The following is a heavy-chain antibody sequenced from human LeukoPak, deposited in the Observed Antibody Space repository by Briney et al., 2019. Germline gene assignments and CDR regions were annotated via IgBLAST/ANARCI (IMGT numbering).Heavy chain of an antibody. D-gene: IGHD6-19*01. J-gene: IGHJ4*02. CDR2: ISYDGSNK. V-gene: IGHV3-30*18. CDR3: AKVSVAGPIPDY. Sequence: GRSLRLSCAASGFTFSSYGMHWVRQAPGKGLEWVAVISYDGSNKYYADSVKGRFTISRDNSKNTLYLQMNSLRAEDTAVYYCAKVSVAGPIPDYWGQGTLVTVFS. CDR1: GFTFSSYG.